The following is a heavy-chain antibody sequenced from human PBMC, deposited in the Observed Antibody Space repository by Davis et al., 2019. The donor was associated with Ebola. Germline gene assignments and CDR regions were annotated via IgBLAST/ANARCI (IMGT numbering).Heavy chain of an antibody. D-gene: IGHD1-26*01. CDR1: GFTFSTYS. V-gene: IGHV3-48*04. Sequence: GESLKISCAASGFTFSTYSMNWVRQAPGKGLEWVSYITGTGNTIYYADSVRGRFTVSRDNAKNLLYLQMNSLGVEDTALYYCARNRYGGSDEKFDYWGQGTLVTVSS. CDR3: ARNRYGGSDEKFDY. J-gene: IGHJ4*02. CDR2: ITGTGNTI.